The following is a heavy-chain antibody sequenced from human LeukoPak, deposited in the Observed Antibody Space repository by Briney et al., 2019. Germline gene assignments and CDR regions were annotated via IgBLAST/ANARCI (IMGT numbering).Heavy chain of an antibody. J-gene: IGHJ4*02. CDR2: IYYSGST. CDR1: GGSISSYY. Sequence: KPSETLSLTCTVSGGSISSYYWSWIRQPPGQGLEWIGYIYYSGSTNSNPSLKSRVTISVDTSKNQFSLKLSSVTTADTAVYYCARGLEWLLYFDYWGQGTLVTVSS. V-gene: IGHV4-59*01. D-gene: IGHD3-3*01. CDR3: ARGLEWLLYFDY.